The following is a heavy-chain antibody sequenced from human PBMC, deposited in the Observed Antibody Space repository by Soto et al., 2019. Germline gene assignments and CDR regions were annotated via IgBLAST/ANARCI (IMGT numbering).Heavy chain of an antibody. CDR3: ARAPLIAAKKSTNPFDY. V-gene: IGHV6-1*01. CDR1: GDSVSSNSAA. CDR2: TYYRSKWYN. Sequence: PSQTLSLTCAISGDSVSSNSAAWNWIRQSPSRGLEWLGRTYYRSKWYNDYAVSVKSRITINPDTSKNQFSLQLNSVTPEDTAVDYCARAPLIAAKKSTNPFDYWGQGTLVTVSS. J-gene: IGHJ4*02. D-gene: IGHD6-25*01.